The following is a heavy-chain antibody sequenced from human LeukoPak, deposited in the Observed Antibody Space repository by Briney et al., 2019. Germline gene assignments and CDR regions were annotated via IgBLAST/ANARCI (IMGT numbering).Heavy chain of an antibody. V-gene: IGHV4-38-2*01. Sequence: PSETLSLTCAVSGYSISSGYYWGWIRQPPGKGLEWIGSIYHSGGTYYNSSLKSRVTISVDTSKNQFSLKLSSVTAADTAVYYCARGRAVAGSGGNWGQGTLVTVSS. CDR3: ARGRAVAGSGGN. CDR1: GYSISSGYY. CDR2: IYHSGGT. D-gene: IGHD6-19*01. J-gene: IGHJ4*02.